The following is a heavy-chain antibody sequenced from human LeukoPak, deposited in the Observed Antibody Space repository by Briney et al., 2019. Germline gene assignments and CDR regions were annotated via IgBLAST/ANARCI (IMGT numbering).Heavy chain of an antibody. CDR3: ASGYSGSCFTY. CDR1: GFTFSSYA. Sequence: PGGPLRLSCAASGFTFSSYAMSWVRRAPGKGLEWVSAISGSGGSTYYADSVKGRFTISRDNSKNTLYLQMNSLRAEDTAVYYRASGYSGSCFTYWGQGTLVTVSS. D-gene: IGHD1-26*01. CDR2: ISGSGGST. J-gene: IGHJ4*02. V-gene: IGHV3-23*01.